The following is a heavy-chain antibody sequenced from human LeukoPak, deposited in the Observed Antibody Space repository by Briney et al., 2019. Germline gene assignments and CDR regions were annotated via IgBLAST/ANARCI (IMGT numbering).Heavy chain of an antibody. CDR3: AGVSSGYDPDDAFDI. V-gene: IGHV1-8*01. D-gene: IGHD5-12*01. Sequence: WASVRVSCKASGYTFTSYDINWVRQATGQGLEWMGWMNPNSGNTGYAQKFQGRVTMTRNTSISTAYMELSSLRSEDTAVYYCAGVSSGYDPDDAFDIWGQGTMVTVSS. CDR1: GYTFTSYD. J-gene: IGHJ3*02. CDR2: MNPNSGNT.